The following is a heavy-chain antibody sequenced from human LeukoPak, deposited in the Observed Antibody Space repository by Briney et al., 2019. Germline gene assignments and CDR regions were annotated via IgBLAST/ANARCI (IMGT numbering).Heavy chain of an antibody. Sequence: SETLSLTCAVSGYSISSSNWWGWIRPPPGKGLEWIGYIYYSGSTYYNPSLKSRVTMSVDTSKNQFSPKLSSVTAVDTAVYYCARVGYCSGGSCSGFDYWGQGTLVTVSS. CDR2: IYYSGST. J-gene: IGHJ4*02. D-gene: IGHD2-15*01. V-gene: IGHV4-28*01. CDR1: GYSISSSNW. CDR3: ARVGYCSGGSCSGFDY.